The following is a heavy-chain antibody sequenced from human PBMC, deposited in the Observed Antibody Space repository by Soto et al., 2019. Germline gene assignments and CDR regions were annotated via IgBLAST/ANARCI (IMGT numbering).Heavy chain of an antibody. J-gene: IGHJ5*02. CDR3: ASPPAVAGEGLLDP. Sequence: ALETLSLTCTVFYGSIVSVVYCRSCLRQHPGKWLEWIGCIYYSGSTYYNPSLKSRVTISVDTSKNQFSLKLSSVTAADTVVYYCASPPAVAGEGLLDPWGQGTLVTCPQ. CDR1: YGSIVSVVYC. V-gene: IGHV4-39*01. CDR2: IYYSGST. D-gene: IGHD6-19*01.